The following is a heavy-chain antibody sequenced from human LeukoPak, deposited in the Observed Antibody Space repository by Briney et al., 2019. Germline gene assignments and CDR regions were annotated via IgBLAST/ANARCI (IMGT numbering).Heavy chain of an antibody. CDR2: PYSSGST. Sequence: SETLSLTCAVSDGSLSSSSYYWGWIRQPPGKELEWIGTPYSSGSTYYNPSLKSRVTISVDTSKNQFSLNLSSVTAPDTAVYYCARLSPPPGILWPATVDYWGQGTLVTVSS. CDR1: DGSLSSSSYY. D-gene: IGHD2-15*01. J-gene: IGHJ4*02. V-gene: IGHV4-39*01. CDR3: ARLSPPPGILWPATVDY.